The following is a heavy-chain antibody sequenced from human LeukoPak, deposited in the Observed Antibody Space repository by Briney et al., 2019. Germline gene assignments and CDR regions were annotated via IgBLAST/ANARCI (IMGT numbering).Heavy chain of an antibody. J-gene: IGHJ4*02. Sequence: SETLSLTCAVYGGSFSGYYWSWIRQPPGKGLEWIGEINHSGSTNYNPSLKSRVTISVDTSKNQFSLKLSSVTAADTAVYCCARDSSGYYKRSDYWGQGTLVTVSS. CDR2: INHSGST. D-gene: IGHD3-22*01. V-gene: IGHV4-34*01. CDR3: ARDSSGYYKRSDY. CDR1: GGSFSGYY.